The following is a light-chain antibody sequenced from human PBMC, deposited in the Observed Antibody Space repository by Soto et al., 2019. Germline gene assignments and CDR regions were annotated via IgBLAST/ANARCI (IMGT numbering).Light chain of an antibody. J-gene: IGLJ1*01. CDR2: EVS. Sequence: QYALTQPASVSGSPGQSITISCTGTSSDVGGYNYVSWYQQHPGKAPKLMIYEVSNRPSGVSNRFSGSKSGNTASLTISGLQAEDEADYYCSSYTSRSTLDYVFGSGTKVTVL. V-gene: IGLV2-14*01. CDR1: SSDVGGYNY. CDR3: SSYTSRSTLDYV.